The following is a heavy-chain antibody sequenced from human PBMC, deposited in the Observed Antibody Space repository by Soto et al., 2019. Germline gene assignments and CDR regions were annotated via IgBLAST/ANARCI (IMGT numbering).Heavy chain of an antibody. D-gene: IGHD3-10*01. J-gene: IGHJ4*02. CDR1: GFTFGSYA. CDR2: ISYDGSNK. CDR3: ARDGSGSGSYYNGAPGY. V-gene: IGHV3-30-3*01. Sequence: GGSLRLSCAASGFTFGSYAMHWVRQAPGKGLEWVAVISYDGSNKYYADSVKGRFTISRDNSKNTLYLQMNSLRAEDTAVYYCARDGSGSGSYYNGAPGYWGQGTLVTVSS.